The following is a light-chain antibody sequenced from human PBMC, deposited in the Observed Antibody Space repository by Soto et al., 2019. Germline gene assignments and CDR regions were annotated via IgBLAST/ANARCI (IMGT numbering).Light chain of an antibody. CDR2: ANT. V-gene: IGLV1-40*01. Sequence: QSVLTQPPSLSGAPGQRVTISCIGSSSNIGAGYDVHWYQQLPGTAPKLLIYANTNRPSGVPDRFSGSKSGTSASLAITGLRAEDEADYYCQSYDSSLSGYVFGTGTKLTVL. J-gene: IGLJ1*01. CDR1: SSNIGAGYD. CDR3: QSYDSSLSGYV.